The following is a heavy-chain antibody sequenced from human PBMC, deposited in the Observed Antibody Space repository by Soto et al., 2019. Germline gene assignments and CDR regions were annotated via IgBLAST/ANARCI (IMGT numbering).Heavy chain of an antibody. CDR3: VAAQYYFAS. Sequence: GRSLRLCWAAAGVPCTTYGMHWVREGPGKGLEWVAVISYDGTNKYYADSVKGRFTISRDNSKNTLYLQMNSLRPEDTALYYCVAAQYYFASRGQGTLVTVSS. CDR1: GVPCTTYG. V-gene: IGHV3-30*03. CDR2: ISYDGTNK. J-gene: IGHJ4*02. D-gene: IGHD6-25*01.